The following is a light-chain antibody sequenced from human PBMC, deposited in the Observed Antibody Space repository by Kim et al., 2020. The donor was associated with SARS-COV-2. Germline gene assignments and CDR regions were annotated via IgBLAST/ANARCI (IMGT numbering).Light chain of an antibody. CDR2: HDR. V-gene: IGLV3-1*01. J-gene: IGLJ3*02. CDR3: QAWDSSIVL. CDR1: KLGDKY. Sequence: SYELTQPPSVSVAPGKTASITWGGIKLGDKYVHWYQQKPGQSPMLVIYHDRNRPSGIPERFSGSNSGNTATLTINGAQAMDEADYSCQAWDSSIVLFG.